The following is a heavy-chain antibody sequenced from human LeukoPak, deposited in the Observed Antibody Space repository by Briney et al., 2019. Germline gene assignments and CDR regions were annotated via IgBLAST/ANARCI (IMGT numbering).Heavy chain of an antibody. V-gene: IGHV3-7*01. D-gene: IGHD4-17*01. CDR1: GFIFSILW. Sequence: GGSLRLSCAASGFIFSILWMSWVRQAPGKGLERVASINQGGSDKRHADSVRGRFTISRDNAKNSLSLQVNSPRAEDTAIYYCAPLQDAVTTFDNWGQGTLVTVSS. J-gene: IGHJ4*02. CDR2: INQGGSDK. CDR3: APLQDAVTTFDN.